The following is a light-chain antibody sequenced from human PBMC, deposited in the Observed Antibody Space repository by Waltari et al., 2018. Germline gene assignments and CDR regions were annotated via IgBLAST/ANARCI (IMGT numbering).Light chain of an antibody. CDR3: QVWDDTTNSGV. V-gene: IGLV3-21*01. CDR1: NIESKS. Sequence: YVLTQPPSVSVAPGKTATLTCGGENIESKSVNWYQQKAGQAPVLGPFDDTDRPSGIPDRFSGSSSGNTATLTSSWVEAGDEADYHCQVWDDTTNSGVFGGGTRLTVL. CDR2: DDT. J-gene: IGLJ3*02.